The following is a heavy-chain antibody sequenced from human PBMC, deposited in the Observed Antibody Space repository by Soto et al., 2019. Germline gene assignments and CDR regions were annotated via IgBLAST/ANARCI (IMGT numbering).Heavy chain of an antibody. CDR2: INAGNGNT. J-gene: IGHJ4*02. CDR3: ARGPGGPDGPGDY. Sequence: QVQLVQSGAEVKKPGASVKVSCKASGYTFTSSAMHWVRQDLGQRLEWMGWINAGNGNTKYSQKFQGRVTITRDTSASTAYMELSSLRSEDTAVYYCARGPGGPDGPGDYWGQGTLVTVSS. D-gene: IGHD2-15*01. CDR1: GYTFTSSA. V-gene: IGHV1-3*01.